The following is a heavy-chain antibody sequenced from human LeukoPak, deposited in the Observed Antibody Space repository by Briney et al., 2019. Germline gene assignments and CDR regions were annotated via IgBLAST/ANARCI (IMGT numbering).Heavy chain of an antibody. V-gene: IGHV3-48*02. CDR1: GFSISSYP. D-gene: IGHD1-26*01. J-gene: IGHJ4*02. CDR2: ISGSGRTI. CDR3: ARAEPTSGSYYVHSVGSFDY. Sequence: PGGSLRLCCAASGFSISSYPMKWVRQAPGKGLEWVSYISGSGRTIYYADSVKGRFTVSRDNAKSSLYLQMNGLRDEDTAVYYCARAEPTSGSYYVHSVGSFDYWGQGTLVTVSS.